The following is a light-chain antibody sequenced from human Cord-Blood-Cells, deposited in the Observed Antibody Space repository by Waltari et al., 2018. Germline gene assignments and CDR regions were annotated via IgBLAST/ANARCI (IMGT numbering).Light chain of an antibody. CDR1: SSDFGGYNY. J-gene: IGLJ3*02. CDR3: CSYAGSYTNWV. V-gene: IGLV2-11*01. CDR2: DFS. Sequence: HSALTQPRSVSGSPGQSVTICCTGTSSDFGGYNYVSCYQQHPDKAPKLMIYDFSKRPSGVPDRFPGSKSGNPASLTISGLQAEDEADYYCCSYAGSYTNWVFGGGTKLTVL.